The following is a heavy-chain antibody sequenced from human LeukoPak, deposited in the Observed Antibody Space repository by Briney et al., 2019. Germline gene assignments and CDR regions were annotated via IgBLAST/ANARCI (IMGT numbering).Heavy chain of an antibody. CDR1: GFTFSSYA. D-gene: IGHD6-13*01. Sequence: GGSLRLSCAASGFTFSSYAMSWVRQAPGKGLEWVSAIRGSGGGTYYADSVKGRFTISRDNSKNTLYLQMNSLRAEDTAVYYCAKISGTAGSWENWGQGTLVTVSS. CDR3: AKISGTAGSWEN. V-gene: IGHV3-23*01. CDR2: IRGSGGGT. J-gene: IGHJ4*02.